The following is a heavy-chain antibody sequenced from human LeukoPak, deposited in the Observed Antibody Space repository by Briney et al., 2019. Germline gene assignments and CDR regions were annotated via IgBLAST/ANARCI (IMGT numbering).Heavy chain of an antibody. CDR3: AKDGCTKGVCSVDY. V-gene: IGHV3-30*18. Sequence: GGSLTLSCAASGFTFSSYGMDWVRHAPGKGREWVATILYDGTNKYYADSVKGRFTISRDNSKNTLYLQMNSLRAEDTAVYYCAKDGCTKGVCSVDYWGQGTLVTVSS. CDR2: ILYDGTNK. J-gene: IGHJ4*02. D-gene: IGHD2-8*01. CDR1: GFTFSSYG.